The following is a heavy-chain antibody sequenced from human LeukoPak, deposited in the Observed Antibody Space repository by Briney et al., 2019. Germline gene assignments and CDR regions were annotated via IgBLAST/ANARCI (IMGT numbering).Heavy chain of an antibody. CDR2: IPDLGRI. CDR1: GGSISSYY. D-gene: IGHD2/OR15-2a*01. J-gene: IGHJ4*02. V-gene: IGHV4-59*08. Sequence: SETLSLTCTVSGGSISSYYWSWIRQPPGKGLERIAYIPDLGRINYNPSLKSRVTISPDTSKNQFSLKLSSVTAADTAVYYCAGHHPRNTVDFWGQGTLVTVSS. CDR3: AGHHPRNTVDF.